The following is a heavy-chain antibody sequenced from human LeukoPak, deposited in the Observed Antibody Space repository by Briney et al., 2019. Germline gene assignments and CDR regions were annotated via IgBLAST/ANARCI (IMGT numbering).Heavy chain of an antibody. CDR2: IWYDGSNK. D-gene: IGHD3-10*01. Sequence: GGSLRLSCAASGFTFSSYGMHWVRQAPGKGLEWVAVIWYDGSNKYYADSVKGRFTISRDNSKNTLYLQMYSLRAEDTAVYYCARDSGYYGSANYFDYWGQGTLVTVSS. CDR1: GFTFSSYG. V-gene: IGHV3-33*01. CDR3: ARDSGYYGSANYFDY. J-gene: IGHJ4*02.